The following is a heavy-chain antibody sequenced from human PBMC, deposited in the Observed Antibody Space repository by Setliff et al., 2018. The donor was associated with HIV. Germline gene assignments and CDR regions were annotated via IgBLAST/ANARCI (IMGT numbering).Heavy chain of an antibody. Sequence: TLSLTCTVSGASISGSYWIWIRQPPGKGLEWIGYMSLTRDTKYNPSLNSRVTTSIDTSKNQFSLELRSVTAADTAVYYCARHYDSSSSCPGTHHYYYMDVWGKGTTVTVSS. D-gene: IGHD2-2*01. CDR2: MSLTRDT. J-gene: IGHJ6*03. CDR1: GASISGSY. V-gene: IGHV4-59*08. CDR3: ARHYDSSSSCPGTHHYYYMDV.